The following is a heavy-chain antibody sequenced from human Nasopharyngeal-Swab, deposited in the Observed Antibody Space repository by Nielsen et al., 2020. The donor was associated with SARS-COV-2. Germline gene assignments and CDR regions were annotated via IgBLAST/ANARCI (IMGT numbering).Heavy chain of an antibody. D-gene: IGHD2-21*01. CDR1: GFTFSSYA. CDR3: AKAPYLRGLDV. V-gene: IGHV3-23*01. CDR2: ISGSGDTT. J-gene: IGHJ6*02. Sequence: GGSLRLSCATSGFTFSSYAMSWVRQAPGKGLEWVSIISGSGDTTYYADSVNDRVTISRDNSKNTLYLQMNSLRVEDTAVYYCAKAPYLRGLDVWGQGTTVTVSS.